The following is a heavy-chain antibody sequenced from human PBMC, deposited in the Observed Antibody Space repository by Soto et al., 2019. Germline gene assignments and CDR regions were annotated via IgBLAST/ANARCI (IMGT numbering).Heavy chain of an antibody. CDR2: IYYSGST. J-gene: IGHJ4*02. CDR3: AREIVVVTAIDY. Sequence: QVQLQESGPGLVKPSQTLSLTCTVSGGSISSGGYYWSWIRQHPGKGLEWIGYIYYSGSTYYNPSLKSRVXIXVAXSKNQFSLKLSSVTAADTAVYYCAREIVVVTAIDYWGQGTLVTVSS. CDR1: GGSISSGGYY. D-gene: IGHD2-21*02. V-gene: IGHV4-31*03.